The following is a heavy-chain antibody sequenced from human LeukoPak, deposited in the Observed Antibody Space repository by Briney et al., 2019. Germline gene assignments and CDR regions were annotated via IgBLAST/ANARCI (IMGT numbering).Heavy chain of an antibody. CDR1: GGSISSYY. V-gene: IGHV4-59*12. D-gene: IGHD6-19*01. CDR2: IYYSGST. CDR3: AREDSRGWYRVNY. J-gene: IGHJ4*02. Sequence: PSETLSLTCTVSGGSISSYYWSWIRQPPGKGLEWIGYIYYSGSTNYNPSLKSRVTISVDTSKNQFSLKLSSVTAADTAVYYCAREDSRGWYRVNYWGQGTLVTVSS.